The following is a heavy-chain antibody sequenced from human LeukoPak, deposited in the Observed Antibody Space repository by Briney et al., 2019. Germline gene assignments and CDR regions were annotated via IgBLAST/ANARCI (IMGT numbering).Heavy chain of an antibody. Sequence: SETLSLTCAVYGGSFSGYYWGWIRQPPGKGREWIGSIYHSGSTYYNPSLKSRVTISVVTSKNQFSLKLSSVTAADTAVYYCARADYSSSWSHYYYYMDVWGKGTTVTVSS. CDR1: GGSFSGYY. J-gene: IGHJ6*03. CDR3: ARADYSSSWSHYYYYMDV. V-gene: IGHV4-38-2*01. CDR2: IYHSGST. D-gene: IGHD6-13*01.